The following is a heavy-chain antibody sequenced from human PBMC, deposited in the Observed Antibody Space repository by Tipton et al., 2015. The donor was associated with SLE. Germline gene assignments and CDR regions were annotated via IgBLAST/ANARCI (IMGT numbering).Heavy chain of an antibody. CDR1: GGSFSGYY. D-gene: IGHD2-15*01. V-gene: IGHV4-34*01. Sequence: TLSLTCAVYGGSFSGYYWSWIRQPPGKGLEWIGEINHSGSTNYNPSLKSRVTISVDTSKNQFSLKLSSVTAADTAVYYCAREACSGGNCWFDYWGQGTLVTVSS. CDR2: INHSGST. J-gene: IGHJ4*02. CDR3: AREACSGGNCWFDY.